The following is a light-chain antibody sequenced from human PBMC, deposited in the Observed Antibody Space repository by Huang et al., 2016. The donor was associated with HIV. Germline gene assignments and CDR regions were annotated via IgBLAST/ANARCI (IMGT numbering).Light chain of an antibody. CDR2: RSS. CDR3: QHYSTHLYT. CDR1: QNISDW. V-gene: IGKV1-5*03. J-gene: IGKJ2*01. Sequence: DIQMTQSPPTLSTSVGDRVIITCRARQNISDWLAWYQLIPGQAPKRLIYRSSTLDTGVPYRFSGNGSGTDFTLSISSLQPDDFATYFCQHYSTHLYTFGQGTKLEMK.